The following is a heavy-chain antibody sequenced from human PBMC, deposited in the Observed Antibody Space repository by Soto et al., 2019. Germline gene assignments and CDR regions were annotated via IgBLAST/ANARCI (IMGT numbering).Heavy chain of an antibody. CDR1: GGSISSGGSY. Sequence: PSETLSLTXTVSGGSISSGGSYWGWIRQPPGKGLEWIGYIYYSGNTILNPSLRSRVTLSVDTSKNQFSLNLSSVTAADTAVYYCVRYCSTTKCPFDYWGQGTLVTV. J-gene: IGHJ4*02. CDR2: IYYSGNT. D-gene: IGHD2-2*01. CDR3: VRYCSTTKCPFDY. V-gene: IGHV4-30-4*01.